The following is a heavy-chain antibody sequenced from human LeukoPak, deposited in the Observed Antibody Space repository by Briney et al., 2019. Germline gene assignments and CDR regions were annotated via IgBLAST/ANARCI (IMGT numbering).Heavy chain of an antibody. D-gene: IGHD1-26*01. CDR2: INPNSGGT. Sequence: GPVKVSCKASGGTFSSYAISWVRQAPGQGLEWMGWINPNSGGTNYAQKFQGWVTMTRDTSISTAYMELSRLRSDDTAVYYCARVEIVGAPGAYWGQGTLVTVSS. CDR3: ARVEIVGAPGAY. CDR1: GGTFSSYA. V-gene: IGHV1-2*04. J-gene: IGHJ4*02.